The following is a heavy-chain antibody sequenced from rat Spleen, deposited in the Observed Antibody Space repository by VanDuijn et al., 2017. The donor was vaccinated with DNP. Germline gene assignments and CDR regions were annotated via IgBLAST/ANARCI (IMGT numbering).Heavy chain of an antibody. Sequence: EVQLQESGPGLVKPSQSLSLTCSVTGYSITSSYRWNWIRKFPGNKLEWMGYINSAGSTNYNPSLKSRISITRDTSKNQFFLQVNSVTTEDTATYYCARFGATFFDYWGQEVMVTVSS. CDR1: GYSITSSYR. V-gene: IGHV3-3*01. D-gene: IGHD4-3*01. CDR3: ARFGATFFDY. CDR2: INSAGST. J-gene: IGHJ2*01.